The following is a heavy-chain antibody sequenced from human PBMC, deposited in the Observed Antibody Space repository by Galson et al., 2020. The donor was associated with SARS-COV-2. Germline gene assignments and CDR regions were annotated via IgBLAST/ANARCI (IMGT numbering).Heavy chain of an antibody. D-gene: IGHD2-8*01. CDR3: AQIWVEPGPLYFYFDYYMDV. Sequence: SGPTLVKPTETLTLTCTVSGFSLNHARMAVSWIRQPPGKALEWLAHIFSNDQKSYSKSLKTRLTISKDASKSQVVLTMTDMDPVDTATYYCAQIWVEPGPLYFYFDYYMDVWGKGTTVSVSS. J-gene: IGHJ6*03. CDR2: IFSNDQK. CDR1: GFSLNHARMA. V-gene: IGHV2-26*01.